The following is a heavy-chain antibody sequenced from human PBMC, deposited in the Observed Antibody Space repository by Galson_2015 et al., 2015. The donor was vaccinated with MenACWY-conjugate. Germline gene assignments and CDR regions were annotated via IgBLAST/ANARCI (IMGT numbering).Heavy chain of an antibody. CDR2: IDRAGSST. D-gene: IGHD1-26*01. CDR1: GFTFGSYW. J-gene: IGHJ5*02. V-gene: IGHV3-74*01. Sequence: SLRLSCAASGFTFGSYWMHWVRQVPGKGLVWVSRIDRAGSSTTYADSVKGRFTISRDNAKNTLYLQMNSLRAEDAAVYYCARDLKEPRVSLPSTWFYPWGQGTQVIVSS. CDR3: ARDLKEPRVSLPSTWFYP.